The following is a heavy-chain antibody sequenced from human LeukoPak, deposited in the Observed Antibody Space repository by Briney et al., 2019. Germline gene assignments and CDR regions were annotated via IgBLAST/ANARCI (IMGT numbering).Heavy chain of an antibody. V-gene: IGHV4-4*02. CDR2: IYHSGST. Sequence: SETLSLTCDVSGGSISTNNWWSWVRQAPGKGLEWIGEIYHSGSTNYNSSLKSRVTISIDKSKNQFSLKLTPVTAADTAVYFCARVAVAGTLDNWGQGTLVTVSS. D-gene: IGHD6-19*01. CDR1: GGSISTNNW. J-gene: IGHJ4*02. CDR3: ARVAVAGTLDN.